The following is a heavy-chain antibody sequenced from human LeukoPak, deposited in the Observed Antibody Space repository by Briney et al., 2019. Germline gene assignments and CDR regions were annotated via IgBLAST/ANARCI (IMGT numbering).Heavy chain of an antibody. D-gene: IGHD6-13*01. Sequence: GGSLRLSCAAPGFTFSSYAMSWVRQAPGKGLEWVSAISGSGGSTYYADSVKGRFTISRDNSKNTLYLQMNSLRAEDTAVYYCAKGGGSSSWYWAYYFDYWGQGTLVTVSS. CDR3: AKGGGSSSWYWAYYFDY. J-gene: IGHJ4*02. CDR1: GFTFSSYA. V-gene: IGHV3-23*01. CDR2: ISGSGGST.